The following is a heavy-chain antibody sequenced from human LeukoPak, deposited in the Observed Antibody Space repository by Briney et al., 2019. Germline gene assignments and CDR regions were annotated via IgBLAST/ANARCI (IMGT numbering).Heavy chain of an antibody. V-gene: IGHV1-8*01. D-gene: IGHD3-10*01. CDR1: GYTFTSYD. J-gene: IGHJ6*03. CDR3: ARRIHSLWFGELSVFYYYFMDV. CDR2: MNPNSGNT. Sequence: ASVKVSCKASGYTFTSYDINWVRQATGQGLEWMGWMNPNSGNTGYAQKFQGRVTMTRNTSIRTAYMELSSLRSEDTAVYYCARRIHSLWFGELSVFYYYFMDVWGKTTTVTVSS.